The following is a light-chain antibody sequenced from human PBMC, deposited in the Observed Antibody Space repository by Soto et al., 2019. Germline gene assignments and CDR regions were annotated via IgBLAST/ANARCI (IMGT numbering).Light chain of an antibody. V-gene: IGKV3-11*01. Sequence: EIVLTQSPATLSLSPGERATLSCRASQSVSSYLVWYQQKPGQAPRLLMSDASNRATGIPARFSGSGSGTDFTLTICSLEPEDFAVYYCQQRSNWPRTFGQGTKV. CDR3: QQRSNWPRT. CDR1: QSVSSY. CDR2: DAS. J-gene: IGKJ1*01.